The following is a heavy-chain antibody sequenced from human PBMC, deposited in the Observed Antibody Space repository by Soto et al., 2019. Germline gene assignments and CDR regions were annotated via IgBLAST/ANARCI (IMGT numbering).Heavy chain of an antibody. D-gene: IGHD3-9*01. CDR1: GGTFSSYA. J-gene: IGHJ6*02. CDR2: IIPIFGTA. Sequence: SVKVSCKASGGTFSSYAISWVRQAPGQGLEWMGGIIPIFGTANYAQKFQGRVTITADESTSTAYMELSSLRSEDTAVYYCARDVSRGRYFDWSPYYYYGMDVWGQGTTVTVSS. V-gene: IGHV1-69*13. CDR3: ARDVSRGRYFDWSPYYYYGMDV.